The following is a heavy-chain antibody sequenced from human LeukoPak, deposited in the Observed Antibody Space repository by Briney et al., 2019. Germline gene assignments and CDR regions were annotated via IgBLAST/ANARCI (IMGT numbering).Heavy chain of an antibody. CDR2: INSDGSST. CDR1: GFTFSSYW. CDR3: AKDPYCSSTSCYAPYFDY. D-gene: IGHD2-2*01. Sequence: GGSLRLSCAASGFTFSSYWMHWVRQAPGKGLVWVSRINSDGSSTSYADSVKGRFTISRDNSKNTLYLQMNSLRAEDTAVYYCAKDPYCSSTSCYAPYFDYWGQGTLVTVSS. V-gene: IGHV3-74*01. J-gene: IGHJ4*02.